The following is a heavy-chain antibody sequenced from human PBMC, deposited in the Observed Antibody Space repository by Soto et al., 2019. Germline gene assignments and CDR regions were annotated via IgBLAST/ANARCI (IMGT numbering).Heavy chain of an antibody. CDR3: ARDTGGLCLQYYYYYMDV. J-gene: IGHJ6*03. CDR1: GFTFSSYW. CDR2: IKQDGSEK. D-gene: IGHD1-1*01. V-gene: IGHV3-7*01. Sequence: EVQLVESGGGLVQPGGSLRLSCAASGFTFSSYWMSWVRQAPGKGLEWVANIKQDGSEKYYVDSVKGRFTISRDNAKNSLYLQMNSLRAEDTAVYYCARDTGGLCLQYYYYYMDVWGKGTTVTVSS.